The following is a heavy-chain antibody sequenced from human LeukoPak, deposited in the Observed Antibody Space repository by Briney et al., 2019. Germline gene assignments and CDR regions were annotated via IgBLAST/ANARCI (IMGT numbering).Heavy chain of an antibody. CDR1: GFTFDGYG. CDR3: ALSGSTSYGMDV. J-gene: IGHJ6*02. CDR2: ISWDSGSF. Sequence: GRSLRFSCAASGFTFDGYGMLWVRQAPGHGLEWVSGISWDSGSFGYADSVKGRFTISRDNAKNYLYLQMISLRAEDTALCYSALSGSTSYGMDVWPQGNTDSVSS. D-gene: IGHD1-1*01. V-gene: IGHV3-9*01.